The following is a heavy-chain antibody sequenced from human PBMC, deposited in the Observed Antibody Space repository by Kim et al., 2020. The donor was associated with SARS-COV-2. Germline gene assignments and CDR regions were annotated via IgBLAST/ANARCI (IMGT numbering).Heavy chain of an antibody. J-gene: IGHJ4*02. D-gene: IGHD6-13*01. CDR2: VYYTGTT. Sequence: SETLSLTCTVSGGSISSSSYYWGWIRQPPGKGLEWIGSVYYTGTTYYNPSLKSRVTISVDTSSSQFSLKVSSVTAADTALYYCARLWGSSLGVLDYWGQGTLVTVSS. V-gene: IGHV4-39*01. CDR3: ARLWGSSLGVLDY. CDR1: GGSISSSSYY.